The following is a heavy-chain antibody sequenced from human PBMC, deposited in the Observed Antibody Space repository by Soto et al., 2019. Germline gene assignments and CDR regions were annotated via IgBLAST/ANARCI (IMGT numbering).Heavy chain of an antibody. CDR3: ARQGFGALHGLVDV. J-gene: IGHJ6*02. V-gene: IGHV4-59*08. CDR2: VHYSWGS. D-gene: IGHD3-10*01. CDR1: GGSISSYH. Sequence: QVQLQESGPGLVKPSETLSLSCTVSGGSISSYHWSWIRQTPGKGLEWIGYVHYSWGSNYNPSLKSRVAISLDTSKSQFSLKLTSVTATDTAVYYCARQGFGALHGLVDVSGQGTTVTVSS.